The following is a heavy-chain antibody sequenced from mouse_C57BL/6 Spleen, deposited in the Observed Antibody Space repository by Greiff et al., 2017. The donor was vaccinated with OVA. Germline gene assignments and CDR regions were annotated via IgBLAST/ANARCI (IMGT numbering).Heavy chain of an antibody. Sequence: EVQLQESGPGLVKPSQSLSLTCSVTGYSITSGYYWNWIRQFPGNKLEWMGYISYDGSNNYNPSLKNRISITRDTSKNQFFLKLNSVTTEDTATYYCAREERGWYFDVWGTGTTVTVSS. CDR2: ISYDGSN. CDR3: AREERGWYFDV. V-gene: IGHV3-6*01. CDR1: GYSITSGYY. J-gene: IGHJ1*03.